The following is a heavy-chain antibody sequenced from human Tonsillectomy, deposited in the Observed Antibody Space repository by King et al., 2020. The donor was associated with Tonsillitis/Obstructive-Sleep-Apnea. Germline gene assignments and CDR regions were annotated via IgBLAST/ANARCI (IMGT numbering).Heavy chain of an antibody. J-gene: IGHJ5*02. Sequence: VQLVESGSELKKPGASVKVSCTASGYTFTSYAMNWVRQAPGHGLEWMGWINTNTGNPTYAQGFTGRFVFSLDTSVSTAYLQISSLKAEDTAVYYCARDRVQGVIIPDWFDPWGQGTLVTVSS. D-gene: IGHD3-10*01. V-gene: IGHV7-4-1*02. CDR1: GYTFTSYA. CDR3: ARDRVQGVIIPDWFDP. CDR2: INTNTGNP.